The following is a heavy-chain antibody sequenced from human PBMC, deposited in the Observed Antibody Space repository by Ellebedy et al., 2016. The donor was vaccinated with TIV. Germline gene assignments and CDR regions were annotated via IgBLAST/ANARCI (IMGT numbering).Heavy chain of an antibody. CDR3: ARGRYGDYCSY. J-gene: IGHJ4*02. CDR1: GYTLTELS. D-gene: IGHD4-17*01. CDR2: FDPEDGET. Sequence: AASVKVSCKVSGYTLTELSMHWVRQAPGKGLEWMGGFDPEDGETIYAQKFQGRVTITADKSTSTAYMELSSLRSEDTAVYYCARGRYGDYCSYWGQGTLVTVSS. V-gene: IGHV1-24*01.